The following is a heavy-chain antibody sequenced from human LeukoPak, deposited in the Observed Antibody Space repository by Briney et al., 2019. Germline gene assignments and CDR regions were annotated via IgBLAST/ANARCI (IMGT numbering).Heavy chain of an antibody. J-gene: IGHJ4*02. CDR2: MSGSGGST. Sequence: GGSLRLSCAASGFTFSIYGMSWVRQAPGRGLEWVSAMSGSGGSTYYADSVKGRFTISRDNSKNTLYLQMNSLRAEDTAVYYCARRLYDSSGYYTDYFDYWGQGTLVTVSS. D-gene: IGHD3-22*01. CDR3: ARRLYDSSGYYTDYFDY. V-gene: IGHV3-23*01. CDR1: GFTFSIYG.